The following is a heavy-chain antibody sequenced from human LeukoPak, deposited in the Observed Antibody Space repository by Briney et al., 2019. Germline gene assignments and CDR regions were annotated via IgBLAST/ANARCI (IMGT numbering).Heavy chain of an antibody. D-gene: IGHD6-6*01. V-gene: IGHV4-30-4*01. CDR1: GGSISSYY. Sequence: SETLSLTCTVSGGSISSYYWSWIRQPPGKGLEWIGYIYYSGSTYYNPSLKSRVTISVDTSKNQFSLKLSSVTAADTAVYYCASLGEYSSSDWGQGTLVTVSS. CDR2: IYYSGST. J-gene: IGHJ4*02. CDR3: ASLGEYSSSD.